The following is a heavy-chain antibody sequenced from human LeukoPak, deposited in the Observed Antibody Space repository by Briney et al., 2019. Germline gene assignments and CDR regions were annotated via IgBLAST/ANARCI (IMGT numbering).Heavy chain of an antibody. D-gene: IGHD3-22*01. J-gene: IGHJ4*02. CDR2: ISGSGGST. CDR3: ATEYNYYDSSGYLDY. Sequence: GGSLRLSCAASGSTFSSYAMSWVRQAPGKGLEWVSAISGSGGSTYYADSVKGRFTISRDNSKNTLYLQMNSLRAEDTAVYYCATEYNYYDSSGYLDYWGQGTLVTVSS. CDR1: GSTFSSYA. V-gene: IGHV3-23*01.